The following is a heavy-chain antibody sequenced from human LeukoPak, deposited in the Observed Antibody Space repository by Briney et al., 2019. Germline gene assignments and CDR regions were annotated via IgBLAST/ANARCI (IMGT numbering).Heavy chain of an antibody. CDR1: GFTFSSYG. J-gene: IGHJ4*02. Sequence: PGRSLRLSCAASGFTFSSYGMHWVRQVPGKGLEWVAVIWYDGSNKYYADSVKGRFTISRDNSKNTLYLQMNSLRAGDTAVYYCARDLTYYDSSGYGYWGQGTLVTVSS. CDR2: IWYDGSNK. D-gene: IGHD3-22*01. CDR3: ARDLTYYDSSGYGY. V-gene: IGHV3-33*01.